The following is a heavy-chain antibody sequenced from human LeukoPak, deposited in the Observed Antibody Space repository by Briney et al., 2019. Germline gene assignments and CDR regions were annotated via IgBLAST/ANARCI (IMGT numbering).Heavy chain of an antibody. Sequence: ASVKVSCKASGGTFSSYAISWVRQAPGQGLEWMGGIIPIFGTANYAQKFQGRVTITTDESTSTAYMELSSLRSEDTAVYYCARGEYSGYDSYYFDYWGQGTLVTVSS. CDR2: IIPIFGTA. D-gene: IGHD5-12*01. J-gene: IGHJ4*02. V-gene: IGHV1-69*05. CDR1: GGTFSSYA. CDR3: ARGEYSGYDSYYFDY.